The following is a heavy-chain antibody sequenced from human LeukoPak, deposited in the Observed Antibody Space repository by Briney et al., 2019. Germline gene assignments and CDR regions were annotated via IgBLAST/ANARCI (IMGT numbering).Heavy chain of an antibody. CDR3: ARDRVGDYYGSGSPNWFDP. Sequence: GGSLRLSCAASGITLSSYSMNWVRQAPGKGPEWVSYISSSSNTIYYADSVKGRFTISRDNAKNSLYLQMNSLRAEDTAVYYCARDRVGDYYGSGSPNWFDPWGQGTLVTVSS. CDR1: GITLSSYS. CDR2: ISSSSNTI. V-gene: IGHV3-48*01. D-gene: IGHD3-10*01. J-gene: IGHJ5*02.